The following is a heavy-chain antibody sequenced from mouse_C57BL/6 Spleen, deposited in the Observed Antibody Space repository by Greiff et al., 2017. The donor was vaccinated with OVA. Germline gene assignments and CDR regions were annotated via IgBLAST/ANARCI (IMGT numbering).Heavy chain of an antibody. D-gene: IGHD1-1*01. J-gene: IGHJ2*01. CDR1: GYTFTSYW. V-gene: IGHV1-53*01. CDR3: AILITTVVATDY. Sequence: QVQLQQPGTELVKPGASVKLSCKASGYTFTSYWMHWVKQRPGQGLEWIGNINPSDGGTNYNEKFKSKATLTVDKSSSTAYMQLSSLTSEDSAVYYCAILITTVVATDYWGQGTTLTVSS. CDR2: INPSDGGT.